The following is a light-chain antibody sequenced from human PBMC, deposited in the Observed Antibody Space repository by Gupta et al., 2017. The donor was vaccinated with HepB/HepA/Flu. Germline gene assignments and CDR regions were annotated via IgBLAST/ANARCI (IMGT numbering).Light chain of an antibody. CDR3: AAWDDSLNGPV. V-gene: IGLV1-44*01. J-gene: IGLJ3*02. Sequence: SCSGSSSNIGSHTVNWYQQLPGTAPKLLIYRNTPRPSGVPDRFSGSKSGTSASLAISGLQAEDEADYYCAAWDDSLNGPVFGGGTKLTVL. CDR1: SSNIGSHT. CDR2: RNT.